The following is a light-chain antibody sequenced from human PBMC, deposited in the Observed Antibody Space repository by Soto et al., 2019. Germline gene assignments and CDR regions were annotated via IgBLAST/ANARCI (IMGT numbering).Light chain of an antibody. Sequence: QSVLTQPASVSGSPGQSITISCTGTGSDVGSYNLVSWYQQHPGKAPKLMIYEGSKRPSGVSNRFSGSKSGNTASLTISGLQAEDEADYYCCSYAGSSKVFGTGTKVTVL. V-gene: IGLV2-23*01. CDR1: GSDVGSYNL. CDR3: CSYAGSSKV. J-gene: IGLJ1*01. CDR2: EGS.